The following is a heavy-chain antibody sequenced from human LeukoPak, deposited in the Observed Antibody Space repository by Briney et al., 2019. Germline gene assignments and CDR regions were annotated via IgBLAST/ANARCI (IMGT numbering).Heavy chain of an antibody. D-gene: IGHD6-13*01. CDR1: GDSVSTNSAT. J-gene: IGHJ6*02. CDR3: ARDRGAAAKVGQYYYCGMDV. V-gene: IGHV6-1*01. CDR2: TYYRSKWYN. Sequence: SQTLSLTCAISGDSVSTNSATWSWIRQSPSRGLEWLGRTYYRSKWYNGYAVSAKSRITINADISKNQFSLQLSSVTPEDTAVYYCARDRGAAAKVGQYYYCGMDVWGQGTTVTVSS.